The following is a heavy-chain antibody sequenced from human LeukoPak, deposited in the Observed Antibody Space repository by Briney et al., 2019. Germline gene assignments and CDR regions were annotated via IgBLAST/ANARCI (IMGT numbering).Heavy chain of an antibody. V-gene: IGHV3-30*18. Sequence: GRSLRLSCAASGFTFSSYGMHWVRQAPGKGLEWVAVISYDGSNKYYADSVKGRFTISRDNSKNTLYLQMNSLRAEDTAVYYCAKGVLWFGEMDAFDIWGQGTMVTVSS. J-gene: IGHJ3*02. D-gene: IGHD3-10*01. CDR1: GFTFSSYG. CDR2: ISYDGSNK. CDR3: AKGVLWFGEMDAFDI.